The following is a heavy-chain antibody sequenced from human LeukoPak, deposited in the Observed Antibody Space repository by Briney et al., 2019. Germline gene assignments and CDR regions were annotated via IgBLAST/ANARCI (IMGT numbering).Heavy chain of an antibody. CDR3: AKDEGTAAGTVY. J-gene: IGHJ4*02. Sequence: GGSLRLSCAASGFTFSSYWMTWVRQAPGQGLEWVANIRQDGSEKHYVDSVKGRFTISRDNSKNSLYLQMNSLRAEDTAVYYCAKDEGTAAGTVYWGQGTLVTVSS. CDR2: IRQDGSEK. V-gene: IGHV3-7*01. D-gene: IGHD6-13*01. CDR1: GFTFSSYW.